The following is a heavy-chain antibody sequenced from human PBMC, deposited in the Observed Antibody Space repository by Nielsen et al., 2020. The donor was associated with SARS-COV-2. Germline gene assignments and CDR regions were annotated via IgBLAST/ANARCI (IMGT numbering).Heavy chain of an antibody. D-gene: IGHD3-22*01. Sequence: ASVKVSCKASGYTFTDYYMHWVRQAPGQGPEWMGRISPNSGGTYYAQKFQGRVTMSRDTSINTAYVELNRLTSDDTAVYYCARAPITMIVVVNAFDIWGQGTMVTVSS. J-gene: IGHJ3*02. V-gene: IGHV1-2*06. CDR1: GYTFTDYY. CDR3: ARAPITMIVVVNAFDI. CDR2: ISPNSGGT.